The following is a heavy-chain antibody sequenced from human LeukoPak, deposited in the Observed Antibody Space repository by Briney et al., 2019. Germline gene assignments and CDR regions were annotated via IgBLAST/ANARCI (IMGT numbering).Heavy chain of an antibody. V-gene: IGHV3-43D*03. CDR3: AKDFSYGSGSYLDY. J-gene: IGHJ4*02. CDR1: GFTFDDYA. Sequence: GGSLRLSCAASGFTFDDYAMHWVRQAPGKGLEWVSLISWDGGSTYYADSVKGRFTISRDNSKNSLYLQMNSLRAEDTALYYCAKDFSYGSGSYLDYWGQGTLVTVSS. CDR2: ISWDGGST. D-gene: IGHD3-10*01.